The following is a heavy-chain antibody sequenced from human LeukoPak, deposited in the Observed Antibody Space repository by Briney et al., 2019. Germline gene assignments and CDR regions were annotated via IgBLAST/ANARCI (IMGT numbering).Heavy chain of an antibody. CDR2: IYYSGST. Sequence: SETLSLTCTVSGGSISSYYWSWIRQPPGKGLEWIGYIYYSGSTNYNPSLKSRVTISVDTSKNQFSLKLSSVTAADTAVYYCARAFSSSSFYFNYWGQGTLVTVSS. CDR1: GGSISSYY. J-gene: IGHJ4*02. D-gene: IGHD6-6*01. V-gene: IGHV4-59*01. CDR3: ARAFSSSSFYFNY.